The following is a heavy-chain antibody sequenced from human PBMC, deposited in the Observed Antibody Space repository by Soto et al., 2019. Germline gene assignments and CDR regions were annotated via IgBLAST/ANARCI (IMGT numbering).Heavy chain of an antibody. CDR2: IYYSGST. Sequence: QVQLQESGPGLVKPSQTLSLTCTVSGGSISSGSYCWSWIRQHPGKGLEWIGYIYYSGSTYYNPSLKIRVTISVDTSKNQFSLRLSSVTAADTAVYYCAIAVTTVTTYDYWGQGTLVTVSS. CDR3: AIAVTTVTTYDY. J-gene: IGHJ4*02. D-gene: IGHD4-17*01. CDR1: GGSISSGSYC. V-gene: IGHV4-31*03.